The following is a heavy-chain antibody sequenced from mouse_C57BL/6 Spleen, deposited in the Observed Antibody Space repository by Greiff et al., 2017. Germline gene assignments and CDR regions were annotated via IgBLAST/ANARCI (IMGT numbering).Heavy chain of an antibody. CDR2: INYDGSCP. J-gene: IGHJ4*01. D-gene: IGHD3-3*01. CDR1: GFTFSDYY. Sequence: EVHLVEPEGGLVQPGSSMKLSCTASGFTFSDYYMAWVRQVPEQGLEWVANINYDGSCPYYLHSLKSRFIFSRDNAKTNLNQQMSRLKSVDTATYYCAKRGTDAMDYWGQGTSVTVSS. CDR3: AKRGTDAMDY. V-gene: IGHV5-16*02.